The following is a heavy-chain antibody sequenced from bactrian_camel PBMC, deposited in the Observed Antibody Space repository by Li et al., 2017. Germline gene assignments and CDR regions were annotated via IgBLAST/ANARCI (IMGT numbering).Heavy chain of an antibody. CDR1: EFTFSTYR. CDR3: VNGASDVGYNY. D-gene: IGHD3*01. CDR2: IYSDDST. V-gene: IGHV3S10*01. Sequence: VQLVESGGGLVQPGGSLRLSCVGSEFTFSTYRMSWVRQAQGEGLEWVSNIYSDDSTYYGDSVKGRFTISRDNAKNTLYLQLNSLKTEDTAMYYCVNGASDVGYNYWGQGTQVTVS. J-gene: IGHJ4*01.